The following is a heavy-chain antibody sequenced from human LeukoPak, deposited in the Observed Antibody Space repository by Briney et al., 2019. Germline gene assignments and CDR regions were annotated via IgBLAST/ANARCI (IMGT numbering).Heavy chain of an antibody. D-gene: IGHD3-22*01. V-gene: IGHV3-30-3*01. J-gene: IGHJ3*02. CDR3: ASPVHSSGYYWDAFDI. Sequence: PGGSLRLSCAASGFTFSSYAMHWVRQAPGKGLEWVAVISYDGSNKYYADSVKGRFTISRDNSKNTLYLQMNSLRAEDTAVYYCASPVHSSGYYWDAFDIWGQGTMVTVSS. CDR2: ISYDGSNK. CDR1: GFTFSSYA.